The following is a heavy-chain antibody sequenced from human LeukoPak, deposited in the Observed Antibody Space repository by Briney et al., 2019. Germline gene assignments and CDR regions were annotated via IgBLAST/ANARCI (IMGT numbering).Heavy chain of an antibody. J-gene: IGHJ4*02. CDR3: AGGVIAPF. CDR2: ISWNSGSI. Sequence: PGGSLRLSCAASGFTFDDYAMHWVRQAPGKGLEWVSGISWNSGSIVYADSVKGRFTISRDNAKNSLYLQMNSLRAEDTALYYCAGGVIAPFWGQGTLVTVSS. V-gene: IGHV3-9*01. D-gene: IGHD3-16*01. CDR1: GFTFDDYA.